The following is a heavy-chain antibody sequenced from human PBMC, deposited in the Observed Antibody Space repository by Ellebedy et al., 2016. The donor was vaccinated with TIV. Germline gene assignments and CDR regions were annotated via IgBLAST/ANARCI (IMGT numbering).Heavy chain of an antibody. J-gene: IGHJ4*02. V-gene: IGHV3-23*01. CDR3: SKGSLLELLLTCFDN. Sequence: GESLKISCAASGFTFNTYAMSWVRQAPGKGLEWVSAISGSGGRTYYAESVKGRFTISRDNSKNTLNLQMNSLRAEDTAVYYCSKGSLLELLLTCFDNWGQGTLVTVSS. D-gene: IGHD1-7*01. CDR1: GFTFNTYA. CDR2: ISGSGGRT.